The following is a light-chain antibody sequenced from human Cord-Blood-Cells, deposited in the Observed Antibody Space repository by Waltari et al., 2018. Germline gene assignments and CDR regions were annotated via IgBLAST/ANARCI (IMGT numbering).Light chain of an antibody. Sequence: QSALTQPASVSGSPGQSITLSCTGTSSAVGSYNLVSWYQRHPGKAPKPMIYEGSKRPSGVSKRFSGSKSGNTASLTISGLQAEDEADYYCCSYAGSSTVVFGGGTKLTVL. J-gene: IGLJ2*01. CDR1: SSAVGSYNL. V-gene: IGLV2-23*01. CDR3: CSYAGSSTVV. CDR2: EGS.